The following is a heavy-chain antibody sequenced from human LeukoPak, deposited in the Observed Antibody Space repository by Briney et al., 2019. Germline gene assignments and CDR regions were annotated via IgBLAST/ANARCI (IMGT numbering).Heavy chain of an antibody. CDR2: INPNSGGT. J-gene: IGHJ4*02. Sequence: ASVKVSCKASGYTFTGYYMHWVRQAPGQGLEWMGWINPNSGGTNYAQKFQGRVTMTRGTSISTAYMELSRLRSDDTAVYYCARDCGYQCLFDYWGQGTLVTVSS. CDR3: ARDCGYQCLFDY. D-gene: IGHD5-12*01. V-gene: IGHV1-2*02. CDR1: GYTFTGYY.